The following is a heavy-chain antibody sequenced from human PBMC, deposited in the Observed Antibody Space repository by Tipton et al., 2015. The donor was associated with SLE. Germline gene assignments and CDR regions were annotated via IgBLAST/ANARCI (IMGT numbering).Heavy chain of an antibody. CDR2: IYHSGST. CDR1: GASLSNNNW. Sequence: TLSLTCAVSGASLSNNNWWSWVRQSPGKGLEWIGEIYHSGSTHYNPSLKSRVTISLDKSKNQFSLKLGSVTAADTAVYYCARDMGEDSNDPFDIWGQGTMVTVSS. V-gene: IGHV4-4*02. D-gene: IGHD3-16*01. CDR3: ARDMGEDSNDPFDI. J-gene: IGHJ3*02.